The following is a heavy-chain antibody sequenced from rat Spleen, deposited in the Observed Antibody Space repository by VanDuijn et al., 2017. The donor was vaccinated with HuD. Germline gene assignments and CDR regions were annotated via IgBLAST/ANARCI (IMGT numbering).Heavy chain of an antibody. CDR1: GFTFSNYD. J-gene: IGHJ2*01. D-gene: IGHD1-6*01. Sequence: EVQLVESGGGIVQPGRSLKFSCAASGFTFSNYDMAWVRQAPTKGLEWVASISTSGGSTYYRDSVKGRFTVSRDNAKSSLYLQMDSLRSEDSATYYCTRDRILRSTGFDYWGQGVMVTVSS. V-gene: IGHV5S23*01. CDR2: ISTSGGST. CDR3: TRDRILRSTGFDY.